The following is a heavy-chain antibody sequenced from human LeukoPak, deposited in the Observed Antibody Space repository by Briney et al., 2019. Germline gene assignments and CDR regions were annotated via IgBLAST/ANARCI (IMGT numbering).Heavy chain of an antibody. CDR2: IYYSGST. J-gene: IGHJ4*02. Sequence: SLTLSLTCTVSGGSISSGDYYWSWIRQPPGKGLEWIGYIYYSGSTYYNPSLKSRVTISVDTSKNQFSLKLSSVTAADTAVYYCARTVAGYYFDYWGQGTLVTVSS. V-gene: IGHV4-30-4*08. D-gene: IGHD4-17*01. CDR1: GGSISSGDYY. CDR3: ARTVAGYYFDY.